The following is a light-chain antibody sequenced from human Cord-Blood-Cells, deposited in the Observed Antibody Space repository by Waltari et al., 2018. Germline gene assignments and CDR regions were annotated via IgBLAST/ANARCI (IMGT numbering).Light chain of an antibody. Sequence: DIQMTQSPSTLPAFVGDRVTIPCRASQRISSWLALYEQKPGKAPKPLIYKASNLESGVPSRFSGSESGTEFAHTISRLQADDFAAYYCQQYNSYPDTFGQGTKLEIK. CDR2: KAS. CDR3: QQYNSYPDT. V-gene: IGKV1-5*03. CDR1: QRISSW. J-gene: IGKJ2*01.